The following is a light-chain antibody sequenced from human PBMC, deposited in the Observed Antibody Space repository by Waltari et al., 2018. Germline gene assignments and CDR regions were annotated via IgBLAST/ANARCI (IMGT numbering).Light chain of an antibody. V-gene: IGKV3D-20*01. Sequence: EIVLTQSPATLSLSPGERATLSCRASQSVSSSYLAWYQQKPGLAHRLLIYDASSRATGIPDRFSGSGSGTDFTLTISRLEPEDFAVYYCQQYGSSFTFGQGTRLEIK. J-gene: IGKJ5*01. CDR2: DAS. CDR1: QSVSSSY. CDR3: QQYGSSFT.